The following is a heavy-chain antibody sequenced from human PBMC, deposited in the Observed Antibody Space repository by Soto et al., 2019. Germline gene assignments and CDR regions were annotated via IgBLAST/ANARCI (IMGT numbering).Heavy chain of an antibody. V-gene: IGHV4-4*07. Sequence: SDTQSLSSPVSGVSMNSHCWSWIRQPAGKGLEWIGHVHISGLTTYNPSLRSRVTLSLDPPKNQLSLKLTSVTAADTAVYYCARINGGSPDFWGQGTLVTVSS. CDR3: ARINGGSPDF. J-gene: IGHJ4*02. D-gene: IGHD2-15*01. CDR1: GVSMNSHC. CDR2: VHISGLT.